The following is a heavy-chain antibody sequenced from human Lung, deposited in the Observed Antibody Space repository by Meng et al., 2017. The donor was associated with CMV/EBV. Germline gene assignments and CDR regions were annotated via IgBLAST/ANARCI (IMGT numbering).Heavy chain of an antibody. V-gene: IGHV4-39*07. CDR1: GDSITNSGYY. CDR2: FYFGGNT. D-gene: IGHD2-21*01. CDR3: ARDVAVIATPRYAFDI. Sequence: GSLRLSCTVSGDSITNSGYYWGWLRQAPGKGLEWIGSFYFGGNTFDNPSLKSRVAMSVDTSNNQFSLKLTSVTAADTAVYYGARDVAVIATPRYAFDIWGQGTEVTVSS. J-gene: IGHJ3*02.